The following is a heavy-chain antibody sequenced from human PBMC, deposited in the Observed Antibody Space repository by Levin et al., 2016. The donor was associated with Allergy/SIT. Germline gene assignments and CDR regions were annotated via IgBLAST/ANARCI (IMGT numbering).Heavy chain of an antibody. CDR1: GFIVSSNY. CDR3: ASRTAMVVA. V-gene: IGHV3-53*01. CDR2: MYSSGNT. Sequence: GESLKISCVASGFIVSSNYMSWVRQAPGKGLEWVSVMYSSGNTYYADSVKGRFTISRDNSKNTLYLQMNSLRGDDTAVYYCASRTAMVVAWGQGTLVTVSS. J-gene: IGHJ5*02. D-gene: IGHD5-18*01.